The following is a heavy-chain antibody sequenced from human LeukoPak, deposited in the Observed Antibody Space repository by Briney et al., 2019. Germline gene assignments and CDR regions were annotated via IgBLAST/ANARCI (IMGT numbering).Heavy chain of an antibody. Sequence: PSETLSLTCTVSGGSIRNYYWSWLRQPPGKGLEWIGYIYYTGITNYNPSLESRLTISVDTSNNQISLRLTSVTAADTAVYYCATSGVTTMTTWGGSWFDPWGQGILVTVSS. CDR3: ATSGVTTMTTWGGSWFDP. CDR2: IYYTGIT. CDR1: GGSIRNYY. J-gene: IGHJ5*02. V-gene: IGHV4-59*01. D-gene: IGHD4-17*01.